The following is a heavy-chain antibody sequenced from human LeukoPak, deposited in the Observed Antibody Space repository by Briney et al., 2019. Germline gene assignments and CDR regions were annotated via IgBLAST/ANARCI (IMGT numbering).Heavy chain of an antibody. Sequence: SETLSLTCTVSGGSISSYYWSWIRQPPGKGLEWIGYIYYSGSTNYHPSRKSRVTLSVDTSKHQFSLKLSSVTAADTAVYYCARALLFYGGNVHFDYWGQGTLVTVSS. D-gene: IGHD4-23*01. CDR2: IYYSGST. J-gene: IGHJ4*02. CDR3: ARALLFYGGNVHFDY. V-gene: IGHV4-59*01. CDR1: GGSISSYY.